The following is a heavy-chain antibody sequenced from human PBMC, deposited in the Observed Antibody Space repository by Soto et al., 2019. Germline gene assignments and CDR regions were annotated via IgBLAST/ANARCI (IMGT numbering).Heavy chain of an antibody. CDR2: IYHRGRT. V-gene: IGHV4-38-2*01. D-gene: IGHD1-26*01. CDR1: GYSISSCYH. CDR3: ARVQWELSSPHLDY. J-gene: IGHJ4*02. Sequence: SETLSLTCAVSGYSISSCYHWGWIRQPPGKGLEWISSIYHRGRTKYNPSLKSRVTISVDTSKNQISLKLTSVTAADTAVYYCARVQWELSSPHLDYWGQGTLVTVSS.